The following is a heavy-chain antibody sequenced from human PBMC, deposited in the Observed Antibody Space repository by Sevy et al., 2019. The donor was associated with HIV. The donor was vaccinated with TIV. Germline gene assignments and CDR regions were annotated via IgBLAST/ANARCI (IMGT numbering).Heavy chain of an antibody. Sequence: GGSLGLSCVVSGLTFSSDSMNWVRQAPGKGLEWLAYISSSSRTIYYADSGEGRFTISSDNDKKSVFLQLNNLRDEDSATYYCARDVDTPFVRSFDSWGQGTLVTVSS. CDR1: GLTFSSDS. J-gene: IGHJ4*02. V-gene: IGHV3-48*02. CDR2: ISSSSRTI. D-gene: IGHD5-18*01. CDR3: ARDVDTPFVRSFDS.